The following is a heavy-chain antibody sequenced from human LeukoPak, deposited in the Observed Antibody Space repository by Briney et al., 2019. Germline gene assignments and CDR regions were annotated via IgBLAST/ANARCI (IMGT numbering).Heavy chain of an antibody. Sequence: GGSLRLSSAAPGFTFRNYAMHWVRQAPAKGLEWVAIIWYDGGNRYHADSVKGRFTISRDNSKNTLYLQLNSLRAEDTAVYYCAREDRIAPADKAFDIWGQGTMVTVSS. V-gene: IGHV3-33*01. CDR3: AREDRIAPADKAFDI. D-gene: IGHD6-13*01. J-gene: IGHJ3*02. CDR1: GFTFRNYA. CDR2: IWYDGGNR.